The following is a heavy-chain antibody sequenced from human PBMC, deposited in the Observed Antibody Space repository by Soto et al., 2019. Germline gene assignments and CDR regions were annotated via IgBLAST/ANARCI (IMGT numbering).Heavy chain of an antibody. J-gene: IGHJ6*02. D-gene: IGHD1-1*01. CDR2: IDPSDSYT. CDR1: GYSFTSHW. Sequence: PGESLKISCQGSGYSFTSHWITWVRQTPGKGLEWMGRIDPSDSYTNYSPSFQGRVTISADRSISTAFLQWSSLEASDTAIYYCARRLSGPKEEYNAYYFYALDVWGQRTTDSVSS. CDR3: ARRLSGPKEEYNAYYFYALDV. V-gene: IGHV5-10-1*01.